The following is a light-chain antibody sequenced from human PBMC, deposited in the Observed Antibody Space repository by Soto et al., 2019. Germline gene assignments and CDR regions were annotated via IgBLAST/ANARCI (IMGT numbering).Light chain of an antibody. CDR1: SSDVGSYNL. Sequence: ALTQPASVSGPPGQSITISCTGTSSDVGSYNLVSWYQHHPGKTPKLMIYEGSRRPSGVSNRFSASKSGNTASLTISGLQAEDEAEYYCCSYETSSTYVFGSGTKVTVL. V-gene: IGLV2-23*01. CDR2: EGS. J-gene: IGLJ1*01. CDR3: CSYETSSTYV.